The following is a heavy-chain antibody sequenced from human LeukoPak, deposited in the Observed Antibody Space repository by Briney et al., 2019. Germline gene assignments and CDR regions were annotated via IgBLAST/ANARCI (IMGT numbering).Heavy chain of an antibody. V-gene: IGHV3-66*01. D-gene: IGHD2-2*01. J-gene: IGHJ4*02. CDR1: GFTVSSNY. Sequence: GGSLGLSCAASGFTVSSNYMSWVRQAPGKGLEWVSVIYSGGSTYYADSVKGRFTISRDNSKNTLYLQMNSLRAEDTAVYYCASLYCSSTSCPVDYWGQGTLVTVSS. CDR3: ASLYCSSTSCPVDY. CDR2: IYSGGST.